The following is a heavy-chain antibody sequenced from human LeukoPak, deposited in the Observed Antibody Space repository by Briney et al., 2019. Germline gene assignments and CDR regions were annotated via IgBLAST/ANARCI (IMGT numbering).Heavy chain of an antibody. Sequence: PGGSLRLSCAASGFTFSSYWMSWVRQPPGKGREWVANIKQDGSEKYYVDSVKGRFTISRDNVKMSLYLQMNSLRADYTAVYYCARDTGDRTVDYWGQGTMVTVSS. J-gene: IGHJ4*01. CDR2: IKQDGSEK. CDR1: GFTFSSYW. D-gene: IGHD7-27*01. V-gene: IGHV3-7*01. CDR3: ARDTGDRTVDY.